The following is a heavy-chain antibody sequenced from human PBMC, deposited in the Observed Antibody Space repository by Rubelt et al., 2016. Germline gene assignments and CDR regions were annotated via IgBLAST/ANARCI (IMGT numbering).Heavy chain of an antibody. CDR2: IWYDGSNK. Sequence: LGGVAVIWYDGSNKYYADSVKGRFTISRDNSKNTLYLQMNSLRAEDTAVYYCARALRTTIFGVVTALDAFDIWAKGQWSPSLQ. D-gene: IGHD3-3*01. V-gene: IGHV3-30*04. J-gene: IGHJ3*02. CDR3: ARALRTTIFGVVTALDAFDI.